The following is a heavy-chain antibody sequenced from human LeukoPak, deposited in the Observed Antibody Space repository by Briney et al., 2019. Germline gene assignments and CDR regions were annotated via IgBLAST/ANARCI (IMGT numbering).Heavy chain of an antibody. CDR1: GFTFRDFY. CDR2: ISRRGESV. Sequence: GGSLRLSCAASGFTFRDFYMSWIRQAPGKALEWVSYISRRGESVSYADSVRGRFTISRDNAKNTLYLQMNSLRAEDTAVYYCYSGDYWGQGTLVTVSS. D-gene: IGHD2-21*01. J-gene: IGHJ4*02. V-gene: IGHV3-11*04. CDR3: YSGDY.